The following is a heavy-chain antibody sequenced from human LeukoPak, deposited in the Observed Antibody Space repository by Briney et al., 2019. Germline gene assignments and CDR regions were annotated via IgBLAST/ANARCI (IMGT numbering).Heavy chain of an antibody. CDR2: ISAYNGNT. J-gene: IGHJ4*02. Sequence: ASVKVSCKASGYTFTSHGISWVRQAPGQGLEWMGWISAYNGNTNYAQKLQGRVTMTTDTSTSTAYMELRSLRSDDTAVYYCAKDFGKYYYGSGSPWGQGTLVTVSS. D-gene: IGHD3-10*01. CDR3: AKDFGKYYYGSGSP. CDR1: GYTFTSHG. V-gene: IGHV1-18*01.